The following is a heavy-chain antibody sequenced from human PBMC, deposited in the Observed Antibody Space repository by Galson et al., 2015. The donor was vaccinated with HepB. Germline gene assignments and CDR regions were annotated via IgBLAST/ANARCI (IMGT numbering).Heavy chain of an antibody. J-gene: IGHJ4*02. V-gene: IGHV3-23*01. Sequence: SLRLSCAASGFIFSSYAMSWVRQAPGKGLEWVSGISGSGGNTYYADSVKGRFTISRDNSKNTLYLQMNSLRAEDTAVYYCAKAKQWLGPHFFDYWGQGTLVTVSS. CDR2: ISGSGGNT. CDR3: AKAKQWLGPHFFDY. CDR1: GFIFSSYA. D-gene: IGHD6-19*01.